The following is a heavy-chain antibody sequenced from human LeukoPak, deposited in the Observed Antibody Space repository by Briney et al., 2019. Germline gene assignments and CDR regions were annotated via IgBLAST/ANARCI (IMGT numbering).Heavy chain of an antibody. D-gene: IGHD4-11*01. CDR1: GGSFSGYY. CDR3: ARNRRSFGLGNYGYNWFDP. Sequence: SETLSLTCAVYGGSFSGYYWSWIRQPPGKGLEWIGEINHSGSTNYNPSLKSRVTISVDTSKNQFSLKLSSVTAADTAVYYCARNRRSFGLGNYGYNWFDPWGQGTLVTVSS. V-gene: IGHV4-34*01. CDR2: INHSGST. J-gene: IGHJ5*02.